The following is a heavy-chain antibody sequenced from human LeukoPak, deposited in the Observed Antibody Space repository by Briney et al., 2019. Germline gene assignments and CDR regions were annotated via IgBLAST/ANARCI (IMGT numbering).Heavy chain of an antibody. D-gene: IGHD5-12*01. CDR1: GGSISSYY. CDR2: IYYSGST. J-gene: IGHJ3*02. Sequence: PSETLSLTCTVSGGSISSYYWSWIRQPPGKGLEWIGYIYYSGSTNYNPSLKSRVTISVDTSKNQFSLKLSSVTAADTAVYYCARDIEYSGYDDAFDIWGQGTMVTVSS. V-gene: IGHV4-59*01. CDR3: ARDIEYSGYDDAFDI.